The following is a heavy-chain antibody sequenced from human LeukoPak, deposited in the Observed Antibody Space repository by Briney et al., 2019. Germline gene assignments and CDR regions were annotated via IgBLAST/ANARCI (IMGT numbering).Heavy chain of an antibody. J-gene: IGHJ4*02. CDR1: VFTFNSYA. V-gene: IGHV3-23*01. D-gene: IGHD2-2*01. Sequence: PTGGSLRLSCAASVFTFNSYAVSWVRQAPGKGLEWVSAISGSGGSTYYADSVKGRFTISRDNSKNTLYLQMNSLRAEDTAVHYCATDSGSSTTCRGYFDYWGQGTLVTVSS. CDR2: ISGSGGST. CDR3: ATDSGSSTTCRGYFDY.